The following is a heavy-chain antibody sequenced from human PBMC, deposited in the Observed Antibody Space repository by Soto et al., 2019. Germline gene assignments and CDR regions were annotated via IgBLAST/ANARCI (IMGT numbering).Heavy chain of an antibody. CDR1: GGSISSYY. CDR3: AREEILFTGYEGLTYFFDY. CDR2: IYYSGST. J-gene: IGHJ4*02. D-gene: IGHD5-12*01. Sequence: SETLSLTCTVSGGSISSYYWSWIRQPPGKGLEWIGYIYYSGSTNYNPSLKSRVTISVDTSKNQFSLKLSSVTAADTAVYYCAREEILFTGYEGLTYFFDYWGQGILVPVSS. V-gene: IGHV4-59*01.